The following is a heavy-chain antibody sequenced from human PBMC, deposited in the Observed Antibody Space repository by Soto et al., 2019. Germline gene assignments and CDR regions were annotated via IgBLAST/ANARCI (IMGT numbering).Heavy chain of an antibody. J-gene: IGHJ6*03. CDR1: GFTFSNAW. V-gene: IGHV3-15*01. CDR2: IKSKTDGGTT. Sequence: GGSLRLSCAASGFTFSNAWMSWVRQAPGKGLEWVGRIKSKTDGGTTDYAAPVKGRFTISRDDSKNTLYLQMNSLKTEDTAVYYCTTVAYYDFWSGYPIDTPYYYYYMDVWGKGTTVTVSS. CDR3: TTVAYYDFWSGYPIDTPYYYYYMDV. D-gene: IGHD3-3*01.